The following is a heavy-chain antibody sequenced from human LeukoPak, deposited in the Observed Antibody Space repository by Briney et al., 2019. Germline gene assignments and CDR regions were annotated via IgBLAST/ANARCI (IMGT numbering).Heavy chain of an antibody. CDR3: STVLKWELRHDY. CDR2: IRSKTDGGTA. CDR1: GFTFSNTW. J-gene: IGHJ4*02. D-gene: IGHD1-26*01. Sequence: GGSLRLSCAASGFTFSNTWMNWVGQAPGKGLEWVGRIRSKTDGGTADYAAPVKGRFTISRDDSESTLYLQMESLKTEDTALYYCSTVLKWELRHDYWGQGTLVTVSS. V-gene: IGHV3-15*01.